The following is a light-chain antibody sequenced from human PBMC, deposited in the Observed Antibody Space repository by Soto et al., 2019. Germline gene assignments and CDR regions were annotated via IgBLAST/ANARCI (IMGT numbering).Light chain of an antibody. CDR3: AAWYDSLSVPV. J-gene: IGLJ7*01. CDR1: SSNIGSNY. Sequence: QSVLTQPPSASGTPGQRVTISCSGSSSNIGSNYVYWYQQLPGTAPKLLIYRNNQRPSGVPDRFSGSKSGTSASLAISGLRSEDEADYYCAAWYDSLSVPVFGGGTQLTVL. CDR2: RNN. V-gene: IGLV1-47*01.